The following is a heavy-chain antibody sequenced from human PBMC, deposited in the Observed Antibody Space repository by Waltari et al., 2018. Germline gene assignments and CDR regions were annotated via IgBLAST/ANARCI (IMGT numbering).Heavy chain of an antibody. CDR3: ARERHRLMEEGYLMALDP. Sequence: QVQLVQSGAEVKKPGASVKVSCKASGYTFSDYGLRWVRQAPGPGPEWMGWISGNNGHTNHAQKFQGRLIMTEDTSATTVYMELTYLTSDDTAVYYCARERHRLMEEGYLMALDPWGQGTLVTVSS. D-gene: IGHD3-3*01. CDR2: ISGNNGHT. J-gene: IGHJ5*02. CDR1: GYTFSDYG. V-gene: IGHV1-18*01.